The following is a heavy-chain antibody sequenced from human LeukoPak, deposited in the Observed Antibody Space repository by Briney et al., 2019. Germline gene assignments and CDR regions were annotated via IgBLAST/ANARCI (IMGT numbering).Heavy chain of an antibody. J-gene: IGHJ4*02. Sequence: ASVKVSCKASGYTFTRYYIHWVRQAPGQGLEWMGIINPSGGSATYAQKFQGRVTMTTDTSTNTVYMELSSLSSADTAVYYCGRDRDYGGNSIYFDYWGPGTLVTVSS. D-gene: IGHD4-23*01. CDR3: GRDRDYGGNSIYFDY. CDR2: INPSGGSA. CDR1: GYTFTRYY. V-gene: IGHV1-46*01.